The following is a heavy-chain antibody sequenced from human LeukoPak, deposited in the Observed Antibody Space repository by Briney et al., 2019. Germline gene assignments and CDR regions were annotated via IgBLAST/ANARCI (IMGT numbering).Heavy chain of an antibody. V-gene: IGHV3-7*01. CDR1: GFTFSSYW. CDR3: ARDWPGSGFDAFDI. D-gene: IGHD6-19*01. J-gene: IGHJ3*02. CDR2: IKQDGSEK. Sequence: PGGSLRLSCSASGFTFSSYWMSWVRQAPGKGLEWVANIKQDGSEKYYVDSVKGRFTISRDNAKNSLYLQMNSLRAEDTAVYYCARDWPGSGFDAFDIWGQGTMVTVSS.